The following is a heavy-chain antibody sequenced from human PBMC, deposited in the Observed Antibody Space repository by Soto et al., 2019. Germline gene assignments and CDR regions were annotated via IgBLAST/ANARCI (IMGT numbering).Heavy chain of an antibody. V-gene: IGHV3-53*02. CDR2: IYSGGST. CDR3: ARRWPSGNSYYYGMDV. D-gene: IGHD1-26*01. J-gene: IGHJ6*02. CDR1: TFTVSTNY. Sequence: EVQLVETGGGLIQPGGSLRLSCTASTFTVSTNYMSWVRQAPGKGLEWVSVIYSGGSTYYADSVKGRFTISRDNSKNTVYLQMNSLRAEDTAVYYCARRWPSGNSYYYGMDVWGQGTTVTVSS.